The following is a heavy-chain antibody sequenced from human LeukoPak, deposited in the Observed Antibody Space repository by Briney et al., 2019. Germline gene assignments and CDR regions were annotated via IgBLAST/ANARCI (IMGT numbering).Heavy chain of an antibody. J-gene: IGHJ4*02. V-gene: IGHV3-23*01. CDR3: VRDMFGGRDY. CDR1: GFTFSNYA. CDR2: ITNGGGNT. D-gene: IGHD3-10*02. Sequence: GGSLRLSCGASGFTFSNYAISWVRQAPGKGLEWVSGITNGGGNTNYADSVKVRFTISRDNAKNTLYLQMDSLRAEDTAVYYCVRDMFGGRDYWGQGTLVTVSS.